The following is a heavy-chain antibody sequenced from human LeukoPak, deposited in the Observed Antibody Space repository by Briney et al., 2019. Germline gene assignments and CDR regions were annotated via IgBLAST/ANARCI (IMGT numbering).Heavy chain of an antibody. Sequence: GGSLRLSCAASGFTFTTYAMNWVRQSPAKGLEWVSTISSSGADTYYADSVKGRFAISRDNSKNTLDLQMHSLRAEDTAVYYCANGKGIAEAFDMWGQGTMVTVSS. CDR3: ANGKGIAEAFDM. CDR1: GFTFTTYA. J-gene: IGHJ3*02. D-gene: IGHD2-21*01. V-gene: IGHV3-23*01. CDR2: ISSSGADT.